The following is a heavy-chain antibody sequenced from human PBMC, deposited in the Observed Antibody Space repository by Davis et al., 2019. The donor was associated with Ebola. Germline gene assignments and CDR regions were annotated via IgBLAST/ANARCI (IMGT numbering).Heavy chain of an antibody. V-gene: IGHV1-8*01. CDR1: GYTFTGYD. D-gene: IGHD4-17*01. J-gene: IGHJ5*02. Sequence: AASVKVSCKASGYTFTGYDINWVRQATGQGLEWMGWMNPNSGNTGYAQKFQGRVTMTRENSMSTAYMELRSLRPEDTATYYCATDADYGEYGWFDPWGQGTLVIVSS. CDR3: ATDADYGEYGWFDP. CDR2: MNPNSGNT.